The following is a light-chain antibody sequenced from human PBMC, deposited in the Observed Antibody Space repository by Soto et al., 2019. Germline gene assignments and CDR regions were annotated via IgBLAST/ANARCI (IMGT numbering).Light chain of an antibody. Sequence: DIQMTQSPSSLSASARDRVTITCQASQAISPELNWYQQKAGKAAKLLIYDASNLETGVPSRFSGSGSGTHFSFTISSLQPEEIATYYCQQYDDLPITFGQGTRLQIK. J-gene: IGKJ5*01. V-gene: IGKV1-33*01. CDR2: DAS. CDR3: QQYDDLPIT. CDR1: QAISPE.